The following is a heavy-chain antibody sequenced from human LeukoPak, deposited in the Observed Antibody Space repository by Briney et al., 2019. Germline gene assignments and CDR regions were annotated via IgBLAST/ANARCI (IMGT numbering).Heavy chain of an antibody. CDR3: AKAGDYVYYYFGMDV. V-gene: IGHV3-53*01. Sequence: GGSLRLSCVDLGGALISNNMSWVRQAPGKGLEWVSLIYSGGAIRYADSVKGRFTISRDNSKNTLYLQMNSLRAEDTAVYYCAKAGDYVYYYFGMDVWGQGTTVTVSS. D-gene: IGHD4-17*01. CDR1: GGALISNN. CDR2: IYSGGAI. J-gene: IGHJ6*02.